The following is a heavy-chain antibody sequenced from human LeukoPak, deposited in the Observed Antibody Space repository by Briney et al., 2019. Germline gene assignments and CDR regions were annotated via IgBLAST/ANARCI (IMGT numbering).Heavy chain of an antibody. CDR2: IYTSGST. CDR3: ARVGRDDVGYSYGWGAFDI. V-gene: IGHV4-4*07. Sequence: SETLSLTCTVSGVSISSYYWSWIRQPAGKGLEWIGRIYTSGSTNYNPSLKSRVTMSVDTSKNQFSLKLSSVTAADTAVCYCARVGRDDVGYSYGWGAFDIWGQGTMVTVSS. D-gene: IGHD5-18*01. CDR1: GVSISSYY. J-gene: IGHJ3*02.